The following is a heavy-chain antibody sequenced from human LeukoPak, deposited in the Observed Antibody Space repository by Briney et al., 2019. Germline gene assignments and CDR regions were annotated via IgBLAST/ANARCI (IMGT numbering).Heavy chain of an antibody. CDR1: GYTFTDYY. CDR2: INPNTGGT. CDR3: AREGELGLND. D-gene: IGHD7-27*01. J-gene: IGHJ4*02. Sequence: ASVKVSCKASGYTFTDYYMHWVRQAPGQGLEWMGWINPNTGGTKYAQKFQGRVTMTRDTSITTGYMEVSRLRSDDTAVYYCAREGELGLNDWGQGTLVTVSS. V-gene: IGHV1-2*02.